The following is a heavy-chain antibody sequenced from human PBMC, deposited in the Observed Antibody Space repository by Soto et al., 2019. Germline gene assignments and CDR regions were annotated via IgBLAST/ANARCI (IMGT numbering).Heavy chain of an antibody. Sequence: GGSLRLSCTASGLTFDDYAMHWVRQAPGKGLEWVSGISWNSATIGYADSVKGRFTISRDNAKSSLYLQMNSLRTEDTALYYCSRSNYYYDAMDVWGQGTTVTVSS. V-gene: IGHV3-9*01. CDR2: ISWNSATI. J-gene: IGHJ6*02. CDR1: GLTFDDYA. CDR3: SRSNYYYDAMDV.